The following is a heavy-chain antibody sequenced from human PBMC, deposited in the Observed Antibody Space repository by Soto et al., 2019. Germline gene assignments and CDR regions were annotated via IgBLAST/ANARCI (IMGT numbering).Heavy chain of an antibody. CDR2: IDPSDSYT. CDR1: GYSFAGYW. J-gene: IGHJ4*02. CDR3: ARQGVYYYGSGIYDY. D-gene: IGHD3-10*01. V-gene: IGHV5-10-1*01. Sequence: PGESLKISCKGSGYSFAGYWITWVRQKPGKGLEWMGRIDPSDSYTNYSPSFQGHVTISADKSISTAYLQWSSLKASDTAMYYCARQGVYYYGSGIYDYWGQGTLVTVSS.